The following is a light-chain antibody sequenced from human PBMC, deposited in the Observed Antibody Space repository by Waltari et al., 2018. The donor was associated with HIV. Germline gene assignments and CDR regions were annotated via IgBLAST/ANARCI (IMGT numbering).Light chain of an antibody. J-gene: IGKJ1*01. CDR3: QQSYSNPA. Sequence: DIQMTQSPSSLSASVGDRVTITCRARQSISNYLNWYQQKPGKAPKVLVYAASILRSGVPSRFSGSGSGTDCTLTISSLQPEDFATYYCQQSYSNPAFGQGTKVEIK. CDR2: AAS. V-gene: IGKV1-39*01. CDR1: QSISNY.